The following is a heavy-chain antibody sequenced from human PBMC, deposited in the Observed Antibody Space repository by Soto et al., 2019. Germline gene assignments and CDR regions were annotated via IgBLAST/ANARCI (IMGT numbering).Heavy chain of an antibody. CDR2: IYWNDDK. Sequence: KESGPTLVKPTQTLTLTCTFSGFSLSTSGVGVGWIRQPPGKALEWLALIYWNDDKRYSPSLKSRLTITKDTSKNQVVLTMTNMDPVDTATYYCAHTKGYCSSTSCWNNWFDPWGQGTLVTVSS. J-gene: IGHJ5*02. V-gene: IGHV2-5*01. CDR3: AHTKGYCSSTSCWNNWFDP. D-gene: IGHD2-2*01. CDR1: GFSLSTSGVG.